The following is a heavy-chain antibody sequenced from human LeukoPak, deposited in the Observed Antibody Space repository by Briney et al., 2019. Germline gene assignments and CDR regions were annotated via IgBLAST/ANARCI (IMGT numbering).Heavy chain of an antibody. CDR1: GYTFTDYY. Sequence: ASVKVSCKASGYTFTDYYLHWARQAPGQGLEWMGWINPNSGGTNYAQTFQGRVTMTRDTYITTAYLELSRLRSDDTAVYYCARIGYNHYFDYWGQGTLVTVSS. J-gene: IGHJ4*02. D-gene: IGHD1-14*01. CDR3: ARIGYNHYFDY. V-gene: IGHV1-2*02. CDR2: INPNSGGT.